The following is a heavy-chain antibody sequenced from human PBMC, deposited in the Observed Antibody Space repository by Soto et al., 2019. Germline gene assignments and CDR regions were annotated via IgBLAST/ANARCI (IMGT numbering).Heavy chain of an antibody. CDR1: GFTFSSYS. D-gene: IGHD3-22*01. V-gene: IGHV3-48*01. J-gene: IGHJ5*02. CDR2: ISSSSRTI. Sequence: ESGGGLVQPGGSLRLSCAASGFTFSSYSMNWVRQAPGKGLEWVSYISSSSRTIYYADSVKGRFTISRDNAKNSLYLQMNSLRAEDTAVYYCARDRFDYYDSSGYWRFDPWGQGTLVTVSS. CDR3: ARDRFDYYDSSGYWRFDP.